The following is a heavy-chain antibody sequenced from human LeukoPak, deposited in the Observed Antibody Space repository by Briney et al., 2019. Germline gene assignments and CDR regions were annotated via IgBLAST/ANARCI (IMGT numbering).Heavy chain of an antibody. Sequence: PGGSLRLSCATSGFIFNNYAMSWVRQAPGKGLEWVSTISGSGGSTYYADSVKGRFTISRDNAKNSLYLQMNSLRAEDTALYHCAKDGEGPKYYYDSSGYKLGDAFDIWGQGTMVTVSS. D-gene: IGHD3-22*01. J-gene: IGHJ3*02. CDR1: GFIFNNYA. V-gene: IGHV3-23*01. CDR2: ISGSGGST. CDR3: AKDGEGPKYYYDSSGYKLGDAFDI.